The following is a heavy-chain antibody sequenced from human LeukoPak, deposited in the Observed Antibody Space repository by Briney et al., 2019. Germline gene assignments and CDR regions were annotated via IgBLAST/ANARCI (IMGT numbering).Heavy chain of an antibody. J-gene: IGHJ3*02. Sequence: SETLSLTCTVSGGSISSYYWSWIRQPAGKGLEWIGRIYTSGSTNYNPSLKSRVTMSVDTSKNQFSLKLSSVTAADTAVYYCAXXXXAXDAXDIWGQGTMVTVXS. CDR1: GGSISSYY. CDR3: AXXXXAXDAXDI. V-gene: IGHV4-4*07. CDR2: IYTSGST.